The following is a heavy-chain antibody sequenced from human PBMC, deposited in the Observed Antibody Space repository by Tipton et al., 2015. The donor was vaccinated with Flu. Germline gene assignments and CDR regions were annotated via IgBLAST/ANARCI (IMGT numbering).Heavy chain of an antibody. CDR2: IRGSGDDP. CDR1: GFTFSSYA. J-gene: IGHJ4*02. CDR3: ARQLGGGDCY. Sequence: SLRLSCVASGFTFSSYAMSWVRQAPGKGLEWVSFIRGSGDDPYYADSVKGRFTISRDNAKNSLYLQMNSLRAEDTAVYYCARQLGGGDCYWGQGTLVTVSS. V-gene: IGHV3-23*01. D-gene: IGHD2-21*01.